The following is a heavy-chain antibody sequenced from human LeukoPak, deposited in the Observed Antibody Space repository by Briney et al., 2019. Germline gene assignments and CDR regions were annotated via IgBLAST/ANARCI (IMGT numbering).Heavy chain of an antibody. V-gene: IGHV1-69*02. D-gene: IGHD3-3*01. CDR2: IIPILGIA. Sequence: SVKVSCKASGGTFSSYTISWVRQAPGQGLEWMGRIIPILGIANYAQKFRGRVTITADKSTSTAYMELSSLRSEDTAVYYCAIHPYYDFWSGYIKLDYWGQGTLVTVSS. CDR1: GGTFSSYT. CDR3: AIHPYYDFWSGYIKLDY. J-gene: IGHJ4*02.